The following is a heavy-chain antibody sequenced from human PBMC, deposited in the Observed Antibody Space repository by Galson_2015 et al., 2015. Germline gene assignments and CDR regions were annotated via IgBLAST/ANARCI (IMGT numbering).Heavy chain of an antibody. J-gene: IGHJ5*02. V-gene: IGHV1-18*01. Sequence: SVKVSCKASGYTFTSYGISWVRQAPGQGLEWMGWIRAYNGNTNYAQKLQGRVTMTTDTSTSTAYMELRSLRSDDTAVYYCARAYLHDYVWGSYVNWFDPWGQGTLVTVSS. CDR1: GYTFTSYG. CDR3: ARAYLHDYVWGSYVNWFDP. CDR2: IRAYNGNT. D-gene: IGHD3-16*01.